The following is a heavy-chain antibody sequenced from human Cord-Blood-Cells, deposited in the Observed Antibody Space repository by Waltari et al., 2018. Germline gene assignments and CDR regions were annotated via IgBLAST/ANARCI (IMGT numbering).Heavy chain of an antibody. Sequence: EVQLLESGGGLVQPGGSLRLSCAASGFTFSSHAMSWVRQAPGKGLEWVSAISGSGGSTYYADSVKGRFTISRDNSKNTLYLQMNSLRAEDTAVYYCAKDRVAARFRYYYGMDVWGQGTTVTVSS. CDR2: ISGSGGST. CDR3: AKDRVAARFRYYYGMDV. J-gene: IGHJ6*02. CDR1: GFTFSSHA. V-gene: IGHV3-23*01. D-gene: IGHD6-6*01.